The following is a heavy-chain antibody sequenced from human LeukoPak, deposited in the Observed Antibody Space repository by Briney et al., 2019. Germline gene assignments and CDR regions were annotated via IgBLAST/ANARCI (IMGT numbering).Heavy chain of an antibody. Sequence: GGSLRLSCAASGFTFSSYGMHWVRQAPGKGLEWVAVVWYDGSKKYSADSVKGRITISGDDSKSTLYLQMNSLRAEDTAVYYCARGVGYYDSSGTIDYWGQGTLVTVSS. V-gene: IGHV3-33*01. CDR1: GFTFSSYG. CDR2: VWYDGSKK. CDR3: ARGVGYYDSSGTIDY. D-gene: IGHD3-22*01. J-gene: IGHJ4*02.